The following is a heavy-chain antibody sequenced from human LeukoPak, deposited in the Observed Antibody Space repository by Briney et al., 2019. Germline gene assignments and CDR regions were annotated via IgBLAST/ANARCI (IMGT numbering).Heavy chain of an antibody. CDR2: INPSGGST. Sequence: ASVKVSCKASGYSFTNYYMHWVRQAPGQGLEWMGIINPSGGSTSYAQKFQGRVTMTRDTSTSTVYMELSSLRSEDTAVYYCARDESTSILWWWGQGTLVTVSS. D-gene: IGHD2-21*01. CDR3: ARDESTSILWW. J-gene: IGHJ1*01. V-gene: IGHV1-46*01. CDR1: GYSFTNYY.